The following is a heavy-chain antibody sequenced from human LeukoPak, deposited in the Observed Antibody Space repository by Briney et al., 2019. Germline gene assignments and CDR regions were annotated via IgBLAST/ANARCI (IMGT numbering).Heavy chain of an antibody. V-gene: IGHV4-38-2*02. J-gene: IGHJ6*03. CDR2: IYYSGST. CDR1: GYSISSNYY. CDR3: ARCVNYDFWSGYYAHYYYYMDV. D-gene: IGHD3-3*01. Sequence: PSETLSLTCTVSGYSISSNYYWGWIRQPPGKGLEWIGSIYYSGSTYYNPSLKSRVTISVDTSKNQFSLKLSSVTAADTAVYYCARCVNYDFWSGYYAHYYYYMDVWGKGTTVTVSS.